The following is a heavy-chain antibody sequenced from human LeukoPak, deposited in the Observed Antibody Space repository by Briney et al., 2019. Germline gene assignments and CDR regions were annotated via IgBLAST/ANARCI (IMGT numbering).Heavy chain of an antibody. Sequence: SETLSLTCTVSGASISSYYWTWIRQPAGKGLEWIGRTYNSDSPSYNPSLKSRVTMSVDTSKNQVSLRLTSVTAADTAVYYCARESAVAGITALDYWGQGTLATVSS. CDR2: TYNSDSP. CDR3: ARESAVAGITALDY. J-gene: IGHJ4*02. CDR1: GASISSYY. V-gene: IGHV4-4*07. D-gene: IGHD6-19*01.